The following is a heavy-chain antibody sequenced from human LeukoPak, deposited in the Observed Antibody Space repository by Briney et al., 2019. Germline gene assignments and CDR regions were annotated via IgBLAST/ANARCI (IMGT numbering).Heavy chain of an antibody. CDR3: ARVIWYYDILTGSQNWFDP. V-gene: IGHV3-7*01. Sequence: GGSLRLSCAASGFTFSSYWMSWVRQAPGKGLEWVANIKQDGSEKYYVNSVKGRFTISRDNAKNSLYLQMNSLRAEDTAVYYCARVIWYYDILTGSQNWFDPWGQGTLVTVSS. CDR1: GFTFSSYW. J-gene: IGHJ5*02. CDR2: IKQDGSEK. D-gene: IGHD3-9*01.